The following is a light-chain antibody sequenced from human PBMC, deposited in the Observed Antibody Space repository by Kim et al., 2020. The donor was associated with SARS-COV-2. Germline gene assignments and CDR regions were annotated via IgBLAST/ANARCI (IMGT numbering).Light chain of an antibody. V-gene: IGKV1-33*01. CDR2: DAS. Sequence: DIQMTQSPASLSASVGDRVTITCQASQDINSFINWYQQTPGKDPKLLIYDASNLETGVPSRFSGSGSGTDFTFTISSLQPEDIATYYCQQHDNLPITFGQGTRLEIK. CDR3: QQHDNLPIT. CDR1: QDINSF. J-gene: IGKJ5*01.